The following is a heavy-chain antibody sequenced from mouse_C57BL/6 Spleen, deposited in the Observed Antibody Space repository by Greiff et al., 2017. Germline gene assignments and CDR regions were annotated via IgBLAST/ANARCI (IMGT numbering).Heavy chain of an antibody. V-gene: IGHV2-9-1*01. Sequence: QVQLKESGPGLVAPSQSLSITCTVSGFSLTSYAISWVRQPPGKGLEWLGVIWTGGGTNYNSALKSRRSISKDNSKSQVFLKMNSLQTNDPARYYFARSNSLYYAGSSFDYWGQGTTLTVSS. CDR1: GFSLTSYA. CDR2: IWTGGGT. CDR3: ARSNSLYYAGSSFDY. D-gene: IGHD1-1*01. J-gene: IGHJ2*01.